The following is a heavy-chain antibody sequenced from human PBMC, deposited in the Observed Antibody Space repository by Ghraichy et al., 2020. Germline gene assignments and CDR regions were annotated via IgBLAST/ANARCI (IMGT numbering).Heavy chain of an antibody. V-gene: IGHV4-59*01. CDR3: ARQYYYASGIDY. D-gene: IGHD3-10*01. CDR2: IYHSGST. CDR1: GGSISNYY. J-gene: IGHJ4*02. Sequence: SCTVSGGSISNYYWSWIRQPPGKGLEWIGYIYHSGSTNYNPSHKSRVTISVDTSKNQFSLKLRSVTAADAAVYYCARQYYYASGIDYWGQGTLVTVSS.